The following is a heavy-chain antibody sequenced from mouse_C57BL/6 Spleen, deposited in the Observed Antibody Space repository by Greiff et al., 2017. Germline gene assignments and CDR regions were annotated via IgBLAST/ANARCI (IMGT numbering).Heavy chain of an antibody. CDR1: GYTFTSYW. D-gene: IGHD1-1*01. Sequence: QVQLQQSGAELAKPGASVKLSCKASGYTFTSYWMHWVKQRPGQGLEWIGYINPSSGYTKYNQTFKDKATLTADKSSSTAYVQLSSLTYEDSTVYYCAISGYGSSSYYAMDYWGQGTSVTVSS. CDR3: AISGYGSSSYYAMDY. J-gene: IGHJ4*01. V-gene: IGHV1-7*01. CDR2: INPSSGYT.